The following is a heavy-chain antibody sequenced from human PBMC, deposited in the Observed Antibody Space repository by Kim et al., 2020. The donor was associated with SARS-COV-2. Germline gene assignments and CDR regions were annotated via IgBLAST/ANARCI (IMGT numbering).Heavy chain of an antibody. CDR2: ISGSSTYI. J-gene: IGHJ4*02. CDR1: GFTFSTYS. Sequence: GGSLRLSFAASGFTFSTYSMNWVRQAPGKGLEWVSSISGSSTYIYYADSVKGRFTISRDNARNSLYLQMNSLRAEDTAVYYCAGNDYYGSGSLDYWGQGTLVTVSS. D-gene: IGHD3-10*01. V-gene: IGHV3-21*01. CDR3: AGNDYYGSGSLDY.